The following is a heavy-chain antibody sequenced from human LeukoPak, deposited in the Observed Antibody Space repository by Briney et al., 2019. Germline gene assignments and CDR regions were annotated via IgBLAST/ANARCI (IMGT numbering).Heavy chain of an antibody. CDR2: IKQDGTEK. Sequence: PGGSLRLSCAASGFTFSSYWLSWVRQAPGKGLEWVANIKQDGTEKYSVDSVKGRFTVSRDNAKNSLYLQINSLRAEDTAVYYCAKGRLGIAGVFDYWGQGTLVTVSS. CDR1: GFTFSSYW. CDR3: AKGRLGIAGVFDY. V-gene: IGHV3-7*03. D-gene: IGHD6-13*01. J-gene: IGHJ4*02.